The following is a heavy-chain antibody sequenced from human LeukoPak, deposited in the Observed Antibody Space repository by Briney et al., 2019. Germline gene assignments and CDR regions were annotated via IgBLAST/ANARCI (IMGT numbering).Heavy chain of an antibody. Sequence: PGGSLRLSCAASGFTFSSYGMHWVRQAPGKGLEWVAVISYDGSNKYYADSVKGRFTISRDNSKNTLFLQMNSLRGEDTALYYCARNKIPADRYYYYGMDVWGQGTTVTVSS. CDR1: GFTFSSYG. CDR3: ARNKIPADRYYYYGMDV. J-gene: IGHJ6*02. D-gene: IGHD1/OR15-1a*01. CDR2: ISYDGSNK. V-gene: IGHV3-30*03.